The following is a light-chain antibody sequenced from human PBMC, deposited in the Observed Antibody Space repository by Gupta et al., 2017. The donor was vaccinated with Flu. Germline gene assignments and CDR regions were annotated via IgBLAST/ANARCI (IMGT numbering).Light chain of an antibody. Sequence: VTPGESAPSSCGASQCRPHRNGYSYLDWYLQKPGQAPQLLIYVGSNRASGIPDRFSGSGSGTDFTLKISRVEAEDVGVYYCKQCLQTPFTFGRGTKVDIK. CDR1: QCRPHRNGYSY. CDR3: KQCLQTPFT. V-gene: IGKV2-28*01. CDR2: VGS. J-gene: IGKJ3*01.